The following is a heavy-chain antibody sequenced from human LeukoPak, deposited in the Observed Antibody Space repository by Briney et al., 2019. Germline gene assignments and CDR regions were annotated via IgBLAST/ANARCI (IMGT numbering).Heavy chain of an antibody. CDR3: ARLSRYYDNSY. CDR1: GGSISSYY. V-gene: IGHV4-59*08. J-gene: IGHJ4*02. D-gene: IGHD3-22*01. CDR2: IYYSGST. Sequence: PSETLSLTCTVSGGSISSYYWSWIRQPPGKGLEWIGYIYYSGSTNYNPSLKSRVTISVDTSKNQFSLKLSSVTAADTAVYYCARLSRYYDNSYWGQGTLVTVSS.